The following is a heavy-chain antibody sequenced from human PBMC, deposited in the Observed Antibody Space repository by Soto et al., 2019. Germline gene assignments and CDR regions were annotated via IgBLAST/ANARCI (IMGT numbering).Heavy chain of an antibody. CDR2: IYTSGST. CDR3: ARDLWWGVGADYYYYYGMDV. J-gene: IGHJ6*02. V-gene: IGHV4-4*07. CDR1: GGSISSYY. D-gene: IGHD3-10*01. Sequence: QVQLQESGPGLVKPSETLSLTCTVSGGSISSYYWSWIRQPAGKGLEWIGRIYTSGSTNYNPSLKSRVTMSVDTSKNQFSLKLSSVTAADTAVYYCARDLWWGVGADYYYYYGMDVWGQGTTVTVSS.